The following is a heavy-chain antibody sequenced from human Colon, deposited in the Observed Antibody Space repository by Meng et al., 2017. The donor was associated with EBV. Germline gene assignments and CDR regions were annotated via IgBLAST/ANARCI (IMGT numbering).Heavy chain of an antibody. CDR2: IYRGGGT. CDR3: ARVRVIPAAVGFDY. V-gene: IGHV4-4*02. CDR1: GGSLSTSDW. D-gene: IGHD2-2*01. J-gene: IGHJ4*02. Sequence: QGLGPGCGGPWGPPSPPRLFPGGSLSTSDWGGWVRQPPGKGLEWIGEIYRGGGTNYNPSFKSRVTISVDTSNNHFSLKLSYVTAADTAVYYCARVRVIPAAVGFDYWGQGTLVTVSS.